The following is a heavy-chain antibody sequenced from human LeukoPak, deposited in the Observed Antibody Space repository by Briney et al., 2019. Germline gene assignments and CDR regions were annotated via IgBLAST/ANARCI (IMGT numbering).Heavy chain of an antibody. D-gene: IGHD3-10*01. CDR2: INHSGST. Sequence: SETLSLTCAVYGGSFSGYYWSWIRQPPGKGLEWIGEINHSGSTNYNPSLKSRVTISVDTSKNQFSLKLSSVTAADTAVYYCARDGSGSYYHYWGQGTLSPSPQ. CDR3: ARDGSGSYYHY. CDR1: GGSFSGYY. J-gene: IGHJ4*02. V-gene: IGHV4-34*01.